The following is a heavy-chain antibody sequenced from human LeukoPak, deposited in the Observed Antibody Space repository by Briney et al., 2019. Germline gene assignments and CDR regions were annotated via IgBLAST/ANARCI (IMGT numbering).Heavy chain of an antibody. CDR3: ARVSAPNWSDAEDCGGDCSFDY. CDR1: GSSISSGYY. Sequence: PSETLSLTCTVSGSSISSGYYWGWMRQPPGRGLEWIGSIYHSGSTHYNPSLRSRVTISVDRSKNQFSLKLTSVTAADTALYYCARVSAPNWSDAEDCGGDCSFDYWGQGALVTVSS. J-gene: IGHJ4*02. D-gene: IGHD2-21*02. V-gene: IGHV4-38-2*02. CDR2: IYHSGST.